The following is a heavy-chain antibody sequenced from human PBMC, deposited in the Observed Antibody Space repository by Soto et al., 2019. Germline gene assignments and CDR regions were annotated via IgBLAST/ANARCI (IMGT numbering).Heavy chain of an antibody. CDR1: GGSISSSSYY. Sequence: QLQLQESGPGLVKPSETLSLTCTVSGGSISSSSYYWGWIRQPPGKGLEWIGSIYYSGNTYYTPSLKSRVTISVDTSKNQFSLKLSSVTAADTAVYYCAREGGRYCTGGSCPVAYWGQGTLVTVSS. J-gene: IGHJ4*02. D-gene: IGHD2-15*01. V-gene: IGHV4-39*02. CDR2: IYYSGNT. CDR3: AREGGRYCTGGSCPVAY.